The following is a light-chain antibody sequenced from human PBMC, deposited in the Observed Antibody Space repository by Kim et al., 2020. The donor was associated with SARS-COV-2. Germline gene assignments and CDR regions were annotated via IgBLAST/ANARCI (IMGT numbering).Light chain of an antibody. V-gene: IGLV2-11*01. CDR3: CSYAGSYTFGV. CDR1: SSDVGGYNY. Sequence: QSVTISCTGTSSDVGGYNYDSWYQQHPGKAPKLMIYDVSKRPSGVPDRFSGSKSGNTASLTISGLQAEDEADYYCCSYAGSYTFGVFGGGTQLTVL. CDR2: DVS. J-gene: IGLJ3*02.